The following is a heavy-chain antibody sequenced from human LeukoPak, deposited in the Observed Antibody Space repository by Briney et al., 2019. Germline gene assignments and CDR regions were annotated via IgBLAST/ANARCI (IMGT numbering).Heavy chain of an antibody. Sequence: GGSLRLSCRFSGLSFGDSAVTWVGQAPGKGLEWVGCTRSKVYRGSTDYAASVKDRFIISRDESNSIAYLQMDRLRIEDTAVYYCARGERDFDYWGQGTLVTVSS. J-gene: IGHJ4*02. CDR2: TRSKVYRGST. D-gene: IGHD3-16*01. V-gene: IGHV3-49*04. CDR1: GLSFGDSA. CDR3: ARGERDFDY.